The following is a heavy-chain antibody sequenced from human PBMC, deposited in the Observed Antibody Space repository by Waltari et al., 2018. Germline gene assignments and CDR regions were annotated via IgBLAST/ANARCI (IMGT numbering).Heavy chain of an antibody. CDR3: ARDWRAYSGYDEDAFDI. V-gene: IGHV1-69*08. CDR2: IIPIFGTA. CDR1: GGTFSSYA. Sequence: QVQLVQSGAEVKKPGSSVKVSCKASGGTFSSYAISWVRQAPGQGLEWMGRIIPIFGTANYAQKCQGRVTITADKSTSTAYMELSSLRSEDTAVYYCARDWRAYSGYDEDAFDIWGQGTMVTVSS. J-gene: IGHJ3*02. D-gene: IGHD5-12*01.